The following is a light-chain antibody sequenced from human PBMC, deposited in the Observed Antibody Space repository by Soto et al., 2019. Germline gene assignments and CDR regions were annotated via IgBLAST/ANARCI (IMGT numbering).Light chain of an antibody. Sequence: QSALTQPPSASGSPGESVTISCTGSSGDIGAFKYVSWFQQFPGKAPKLIIYEVTERPSGVPGRFSGSKSDNTASLTVSGLQPDDEGIYFCSAYAGFNNLLFGGGTKLNVL. CDR3: SAYAGFNNLL. CDR1: SGDIGAFKY. V-gene: IGLV2-8*01. J-gene: IGLJ2*01. CDR2: EVT.